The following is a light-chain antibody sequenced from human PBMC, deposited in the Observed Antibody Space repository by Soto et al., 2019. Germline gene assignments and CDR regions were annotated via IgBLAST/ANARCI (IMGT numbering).Light chain of an antibody. J-gene: IGKJ4*01. V-gene: IGKV3-20*01. CDR2: GAS. Sequence: ENVWTQSPGTLSLSPGERATLSCRPSESVSSIYVAWYQQKPGQAPTLLIYGASTRATGIPDRFSGSGSGTDFTLTISRLEPADFAVYYCQQYGSSPLTFGGGTKVDIK. CDR3: QQYGSSPLT. CDR1: ESVSSIY.